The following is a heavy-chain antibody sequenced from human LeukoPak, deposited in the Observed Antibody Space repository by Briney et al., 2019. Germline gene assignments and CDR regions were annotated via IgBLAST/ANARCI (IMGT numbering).Heavy chain of an antibody. CDR3: ARYLEEVAGTLYYGMDV. V-gene: IGHV3-33*01. CDR2: IWYDGSNK. Sequence: PGGSLRLSCAASGFTFSSYGMHWVRQAPGKGLEWVAVIWYDGSNKYYADSVKGRFTISRDNSKNTLYLQMNSLRAEDTAVYYCARYLEEVAGTLYYGMDVWGQGTTVTVSS. CDR1: GFTFSSYG. J-gene: IGHJ6*02. D-gene: IGHD6-19*01.